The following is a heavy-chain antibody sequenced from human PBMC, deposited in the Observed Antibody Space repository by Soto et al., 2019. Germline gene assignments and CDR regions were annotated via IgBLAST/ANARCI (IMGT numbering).Heavy chain of an antibody. CDR1: GFTFSSYA. D-gene: IGHD6-19*01. V-gene: IGHV3-30-3*01. Sequence: PGGSLRLSCAASGFTFSSYAMHWVRQAPGKGLEWVAVISYDGSNKYYADSVKGRFTISRDNSKNTLYLQMNSLRAEDTAVYYCARNPTGIAVAGPLDYWGQGTLVTVSS. J-gene: IGHJ4*02. CDR2: ISYDGSNK. CDR3: ARNPTGIAVAGPLDY.